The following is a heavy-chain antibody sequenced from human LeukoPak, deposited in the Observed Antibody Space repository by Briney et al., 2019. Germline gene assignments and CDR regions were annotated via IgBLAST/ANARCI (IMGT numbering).Heavy chain of an antibody. D-gene: IGHD3-10*01. CDR1: GYSISSGYY. J-gene: IGHJ4*02. CDR3: AREGGLLWFGELSPFDY. CDR2: IYHSGST. Sequence: PSETLSLTCTVSGYSISSGYYWGWIRQPPGKGLEWIGSIYHSGSTYYNPSLKSRVTISVDTSKNQFSLKLSSVTAADTAVYYCAREGGLLWFGELSPFDYWGQGTLVTVSS. V-gene: IGHV4-38-2*02.